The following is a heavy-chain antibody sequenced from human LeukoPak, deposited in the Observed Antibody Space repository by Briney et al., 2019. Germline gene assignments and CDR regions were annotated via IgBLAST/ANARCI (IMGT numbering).Heavy chain of an antibody. Sequence: GGSLRLSCAASGFTFSSYSMNWVRQAPGKGLEWVSSISSSSSYIYYADSVKGRFTISRDNAKNSLYLQMNSLRAEDTAVYYCARDSPSYSSSPSWFDPWGQGTLVTVSS. CDR3: ARDSPSYSSSPSWFDP. V-gene: IGHV3-21*01. CDR2: ISSSSSYI. CDR1: GFTFSSYS. J-gene: IGHJ5*02. D-gene: IGHD6-13*01.